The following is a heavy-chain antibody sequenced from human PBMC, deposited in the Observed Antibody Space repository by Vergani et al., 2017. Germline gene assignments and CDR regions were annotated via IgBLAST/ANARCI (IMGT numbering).Heavy chain of an antibody. D-gene: IGHD3-22*01. CDR3: AGDTYYYDSSGLGPFDY. V-gene: IGHV1-69*17. J-gene: IGHJ4*02. Sequence: QVQLVQSGAEVKKPGSSVKVSCKASGGTFSSYAISWVRQAPGQGLEWMGGIIPIFGIANYAQKFQGRVTITADKSTSTAYMELSSLRSEDTAVYYCAGDTYYYDSSGLGPFDYWGQGTLVTVSS. CDR1: GGTFSSYA. CDR2: IIPIFGIA.